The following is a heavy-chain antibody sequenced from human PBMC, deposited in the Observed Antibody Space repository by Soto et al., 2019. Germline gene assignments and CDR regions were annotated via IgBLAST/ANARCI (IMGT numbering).Heavy chain of an antibody. CDR1: GGSISSSDYY. Sequence: SETLSLTCTVSGGSISSSDYYWGWMRQRPGQGLEWVATIYYTGNTYYNPSLKSRVTMTVETSMTRFSLKLDSVPAADTVGYDCARQARIASDYYYVHLWVDPWGQGTLVTVSS. D-gene: IGHD3-22*01. J-gene: IGHJ5*02. CDR3: ARQARIASDYYYVHLWVDP. V-gene: IGHV4-39*01. CDR2: IYYTGNT.